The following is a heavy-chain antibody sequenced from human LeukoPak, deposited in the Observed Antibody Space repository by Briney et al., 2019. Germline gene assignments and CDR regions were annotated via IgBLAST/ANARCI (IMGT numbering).Heavy chain of an antibody. V-gene: IGHV1-46*01. CDR2: INPSGGST. CDR1: GYTFTSYY. J-gene: IGHJ4*02. Sequence: ASVKVSCKASGYTFTSYYMHWVRQAPGQGLEWMGIINPSGGSTSYAQKFQGRVTMTRDMSTSTVYMELSSLRSEDTAVYYCARVARYSGYFGDFDYWGQGTLVTVSS. CDR3: ARVARYSGYFGDFDY. D-gene: IGHD5-12*01.